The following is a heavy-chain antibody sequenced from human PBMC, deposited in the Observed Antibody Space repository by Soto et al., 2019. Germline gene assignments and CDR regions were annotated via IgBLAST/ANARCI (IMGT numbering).Heavy chain of an antibody. V-gene: IGHV4-59*08. CDR1: DDSSSSYK. J-gene: IGHJ6*02. D-gene: IGHD3-10*01. CDR2: IDSNGGT. Sequence: SQTLSLTCTVSDDSSSSYKWSWIRQPPGRRLEWIGYIDSNGGTSYNPSLQSRVTISIDTSTKQFSLKLSSVTAADTAVYYCVRQGFGRLNGLVDVCGQGTTVTVSS. CDR3: VRQGFGRLNGLVDV.